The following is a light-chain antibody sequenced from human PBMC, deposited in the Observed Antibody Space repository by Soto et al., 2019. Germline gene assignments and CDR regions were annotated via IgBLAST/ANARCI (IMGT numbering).Light chain of an antibody. Sequence: DIPMTQSPSSLSASVGDRVTITCRAGQNIGSYLNWYQHKAGKAPKLLIYAASIFQSGAPSRFSGSGSGTDFTLTISSLQPEDFATYYCQQSVTTPFTFVPGTTVDMK. CDR3: QQSVTTPFT. J-gene: IGKJ3*01. V-gene: IGKV1-39*01. CDR2: AAS. CDR1: QNIGSY.